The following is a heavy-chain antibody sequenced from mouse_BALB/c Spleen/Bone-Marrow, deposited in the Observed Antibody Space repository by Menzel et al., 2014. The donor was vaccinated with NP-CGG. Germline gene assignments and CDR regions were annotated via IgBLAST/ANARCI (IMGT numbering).Heavy chain of an antibody. Sequence: VKLMESGPGLVAPSQSLSITCTVSGFSLTSYGVHWVRQPPGKGLEWLGVIWAGGSTNYNSALMSRLSISKDNSKSQVFLKMNSLQTDDTAMYYCARGYGSSYYAMDYWGQGTSVTVSS. CDR3: ARGYGSSYYAMDY. CDR1: GFSLTSYG. D-gene: IGHD1-1*01. V-gene: IGHV2-9*02. J-gene: IGHJ4*01. CDR2: IWAGGST.